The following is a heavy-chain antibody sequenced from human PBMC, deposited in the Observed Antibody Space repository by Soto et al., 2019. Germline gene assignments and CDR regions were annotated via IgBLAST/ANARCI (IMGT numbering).Heavy chain of an antibody. D-gene: IGHD2-2*02. J-gene: IGHJ4*02. Sequence: QVQLVQSGAEVKTPGSSLKVSCTVSGTRFSNYVISWVRQAPGQGLEWLGRIIPIFNTTQYPQKLQGRVPITAEKSTNTASLELSSLGFDETAVYYCAREGRGKKAGYNGLGSLVYWGQGTPVTVSS. CDR3: AREGRGKKAGYNGLGSLVY. V-gene: IGHV1-69*06. CDR1: GTRFSNYV. CDR2: IIPIFNTT.